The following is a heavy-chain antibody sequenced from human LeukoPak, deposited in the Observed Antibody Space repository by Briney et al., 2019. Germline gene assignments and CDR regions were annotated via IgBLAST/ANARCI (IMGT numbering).Heavy chain of an antibody. CDR3: ARTSSGSYSNPYYFDY. J-gene: IGHJ4*02. CDR2: ISAYDGNT. V-gene: IGHV1-18*04. CDR1: GYTFTSYG. D-gene: IGHD1-26*01. Sequence: ASVKVSCKASGYTFTSYGIRWVRQAPGQGLEWMGWISAYDGNTNYAQKLQGRVTMTTDTSNSTAYMELRSLRSDDTAAYYCARTSSGSYSNPYYFDYWGQGTLVTVSS.